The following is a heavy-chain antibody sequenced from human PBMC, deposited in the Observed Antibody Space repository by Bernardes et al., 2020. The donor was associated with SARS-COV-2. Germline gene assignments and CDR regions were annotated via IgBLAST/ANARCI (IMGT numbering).Heavy chain of an antibody. J-gene: IGHJ3*02. V-gene: IGHV3-64D*06. CDR1: GFIFSTYY. CDR2: ISSNGAGT. Sequence: GESLRLSCSASGFIFSTYYIHWVRRAPGKGLEYVSSISSNGAGTYYADSVKGRFSISRDNSKNTLYLQMSSLRPDDMGVYYCVKQYCGGTNCYTGAFDMWGHGTVVTVSS. D-gene: IGHD2-2*02. CDR3: VKQYCGGTNCYTGAFDM.